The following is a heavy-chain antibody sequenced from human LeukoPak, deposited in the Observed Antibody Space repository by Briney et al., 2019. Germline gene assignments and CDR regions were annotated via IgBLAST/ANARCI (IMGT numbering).Heavy chain of an antibody. V-gene: IGHV4-59*01. CDR1: AGSISTSH. J-gene: IGHJ4*02. D-gene: IGHD5-18*01. CDR3: ARDKQHSYGRYFDH. Sequence: PSETLSLTCTVSAGSISTSHWNWIRMSPEKGLEWIGYMQSTGNSNYNPSFKSRVTISVDMSRNQIVLYLSSVTAADTAVYFCARDKQHSYGRYFDHWGQGILVTVSS. CDR2: MQSTGNS.